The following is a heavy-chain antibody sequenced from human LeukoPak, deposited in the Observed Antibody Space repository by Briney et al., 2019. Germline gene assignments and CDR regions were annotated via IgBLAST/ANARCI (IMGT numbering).Heavy chain of an antibody. D-gene: IGHD6-19*01. CDR2: INHSGST. Sequence: SETLSLTCAVYGGSFSGYYWSWIRQPPGMGLEWIGEINHSGSTNYNPSLKSRVTISVDTSKNQFSLKLSSVTAADTAVYYCARGSSGWYDDAFDIWGQGTMVTVSS. J-gene: IGHJ3*02. CDR3: ARGSSGWYDDAFDI. CDR1: GGSFSGYY. V-gene: IGHV4-34*01.